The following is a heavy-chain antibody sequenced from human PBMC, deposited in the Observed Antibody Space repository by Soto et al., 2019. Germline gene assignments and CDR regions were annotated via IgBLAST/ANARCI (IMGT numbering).Heavy chain of an antibody. Sequence: QVQLVESGGGVVQPGRSLRLSCAASGFTFSSYGMHWVRQAPGKGLEWVAVISYDGSNKYYADSVKGRFTISRDNSKNTLYLQMNSLRAEDTAVYYCARVWELPEDFDYWGQGTLVTVSS. CDR1: GFTFSSYG. J-gene: IGHJ4*02. CDR3: ARVWELPEDFDY. D-gene: IGHD1-26*01. V-gene: IGHV3-30*03. CDR2: ISYDGSNK.